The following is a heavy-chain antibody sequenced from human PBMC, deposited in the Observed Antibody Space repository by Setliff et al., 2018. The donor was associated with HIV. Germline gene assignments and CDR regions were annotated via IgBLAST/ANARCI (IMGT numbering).Heavy chain of an antibody. Sequence: SETLSLTCSVSNDSITYYYWNWIRQPPGKGLEWIGNIFDSENTNYNPSLKNRVTMSVDTSKNQFSLKLSSVTAADTAVYYCARQITSVTTEKLVVNDAFDIWGQGIMVTVSS. J-gene: IGHJ3*02. V-gene: IGHV4-59*01. CDR2: IFDSENT. D-gene: IGHD3-22*01. CDR3: ARQITSVTTEKLVVNDAFDI. CDR1: NDSITYYY.